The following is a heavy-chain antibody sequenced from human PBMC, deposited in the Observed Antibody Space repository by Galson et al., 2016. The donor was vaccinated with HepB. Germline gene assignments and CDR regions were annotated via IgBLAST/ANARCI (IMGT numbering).Heavy chain of an antibody. CDR3: ARVKSGSYYRHFTGAFDI. Sequence: SETLSLTCTVSGGSISTYYWSWTRQPPGKGLEWIGFIYYSGSTNYNPSLKSRITISVDTSKNQFSLKLSSVTAADTAVYSCARVKSGSYYRHFTGAFDIWGQGTMVTVSS. D-gene: IGHD1-26*01. CDR1: GGSISTYY. J-gene: IGHJ3*02. V-gene: IGHV4-59*01. CDR2: IYYSGST.